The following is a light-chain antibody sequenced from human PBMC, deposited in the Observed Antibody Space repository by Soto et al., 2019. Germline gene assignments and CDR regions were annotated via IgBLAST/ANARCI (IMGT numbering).Light chain of an antibody. Sequence: ETMMTQSPDTLSVSLGEIATLSFRASQSLRSSLALYQQKPGQAPRLLIYDTSTRATGIPDRFSGSGSGTDFTLTISRLEPEDFAVYFCQQYGYSATFGGGTRLEIK. CDR2: DTS. J-gene: IGKJ5*01. V-gene: IGKV3-20*01. CDR3: QQYGYSAT. CDR1: QSLRSS.